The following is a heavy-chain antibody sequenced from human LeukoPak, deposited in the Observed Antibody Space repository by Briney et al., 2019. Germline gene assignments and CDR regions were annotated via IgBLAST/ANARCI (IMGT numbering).Heavy chain of an antibody. Sequence: GGSLRLSCAASGFTVSRYWMHWVRQAPGKGLVWGARINVEGNYIDYAESVKGRFTISRDSVKNTLYLQMNSLRAEDTAVYSCARDLTGPYDHWGQGTLVTVSS. CDR2: INVEGNYI. D-gene: IGHD3-22*01. V-gene: IGHV3-74*01. J-gene: IGHJ4*02. CDR1: GFTVSRYW. CDR3: ARDLTGPYDH.